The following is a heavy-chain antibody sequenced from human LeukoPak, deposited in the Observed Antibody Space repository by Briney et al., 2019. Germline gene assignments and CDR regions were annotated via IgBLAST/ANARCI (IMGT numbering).Heavy chain of an antibody. V-gene: IGHV3-30*02. D-gene: IGHD4/OR15-4a*01. CDR2: IRYDGSNK. CDR3: AKDLSPMVGTKTFDC. J-gene: IGHJ4*02. Sequence: GGSLRLSCAASGFTFSTYGMHWVRQAPGKGLEWVAFIRYDGSNKYYGDSVKGRFTISRDNSKNTLDLQMNSLRPEDTAVYSCAKDLSPMVGTKTFDCWGQGTLVTVSS. CDR1: GFTFSTYG.